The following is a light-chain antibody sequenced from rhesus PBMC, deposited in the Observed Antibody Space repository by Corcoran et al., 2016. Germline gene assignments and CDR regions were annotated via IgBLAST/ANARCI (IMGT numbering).Light chain of an antibody. CDR3: LQRHSYPYS. Sequence: DIQLTQSPSSLSASVGDRVTITCRASQGISSYLAWYQQKSGKAPKLLIYDASNLQSGVPSRFSGSGAGTEFTITISSLQPEDFATSYCLQRHSYPYSFGQGTKVEIK. CDR2: DAS. CDR1: QGISSY. V-gene: IGKV1-38*01. J-gene: IGKJ2*01.